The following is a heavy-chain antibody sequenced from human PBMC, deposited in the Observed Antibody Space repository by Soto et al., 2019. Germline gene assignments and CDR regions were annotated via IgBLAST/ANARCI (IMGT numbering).Heavy chain of an antibody. D-gene: IGHD2-2*02. CDR1: GGSISSGGYY. Sequence: KTSETLSLTCTVSGGSISSGGYYWSWIRQHPGKGLEWIGYIYYSGSTYYNPSLKSRVTISVDTSKNQFSLKLSSVTAADTAVYYCARERGYCSSTSCYSGMDVWGQGTTVTVSS. CDR2: IYYSGST. J-gene: IGHJ6*02. CDR3: ARERGYCSSTSCYSGMDV. V-gene: IGHV4-31*03.